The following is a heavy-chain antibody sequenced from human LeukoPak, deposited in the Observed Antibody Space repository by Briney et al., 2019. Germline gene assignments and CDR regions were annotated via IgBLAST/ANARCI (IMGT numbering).Heavy chain of an antibody. CDR3: ARGHSSSWYRLGWFDP. Sequence: PGGSLRLSCAASGFTFSSYEMNWVRQAPGKGLEWVSYISSSGSTISYADSVKGRFTISRDNAKNSLYLQMNSLRAEDTADYYCARGHSSSWYRLGWFDPWGQGTLVTVSS. CDR2: ISSSGSTI. D-gene: IGHD6-13*01. CDR1: GFTFSSYE. V-gene: IGHV3-48*03. J-gene: IGHJ5*02.